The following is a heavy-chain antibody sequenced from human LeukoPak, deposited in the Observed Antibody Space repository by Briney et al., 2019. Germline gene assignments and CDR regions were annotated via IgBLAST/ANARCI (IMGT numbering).Heavy chain of an antibody. CDR3: ARDRSGTVTPYYFDY. D-gene: IGHD4-17*01. CDR2: IYSDGST. Sequence: GGSLRLSCAASGFTVSNNYMTWVRQAPGKGLEWLSVIYSDGSTYYADSVKDRFTISRDNSKNTLYLQMNSLRAEDTAIYYCARDRSGTVTPYYFDYWGQGTLVTVSS. CDR1: GFTVSNNY. J-gene: IGHJ4*02. V-gene: IGHV3-66*01.